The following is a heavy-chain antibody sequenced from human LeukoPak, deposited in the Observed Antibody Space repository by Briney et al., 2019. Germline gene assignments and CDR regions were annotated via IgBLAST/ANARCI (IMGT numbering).Heavy chain of an antibody. CDR1: GGSISSYY. Sequence: SETLSLTCTVSGGSISSYYWSWIRQPPGKGLEWIGSIYTSGSTNYNPSLKSRVTISVDTSKNQFSLKLSSVTAADTAVYYCARASIAAAGTCWFDPWGQGTLVTVSS. J-gene: IGHJ5*02. CDR2: IYTSGST. CDR3: ARASIAAAGTCWFDP. D-gene: IGHD6-13*01. V-gene: IGHV4-4*09.